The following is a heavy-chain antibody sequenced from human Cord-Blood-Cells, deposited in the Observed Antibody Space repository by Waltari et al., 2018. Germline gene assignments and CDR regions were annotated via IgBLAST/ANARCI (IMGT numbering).Heavy chain of an antibody. Sequence: EVQLVQSGAEVKKPGESLKISCKGSGYSFTSYWIGWVRQMPGKGLEWMGIIYPGDSDPRYRPAFQGQVTISADKSISTAYLKWSSLKASDTAMYYCARHPRDSSSSPFDYWGQGTLVTVSS. V-gene: IGHV5-51*01. CDR3: ARHPRDSSSSPFDY. D-gene: IGHD6-6*01. CDR1: GYSFTSYW. CDR2: IYPGDSDP. J-gene: IGHJ4*02.